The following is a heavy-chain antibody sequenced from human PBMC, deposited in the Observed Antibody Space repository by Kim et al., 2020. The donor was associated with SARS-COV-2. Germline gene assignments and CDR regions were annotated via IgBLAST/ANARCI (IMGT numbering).Heavy chain of an antibody. J-gene: IGHJ4*02. Sequence: GGSLRLSCLASGFRFSDYAMTWVRQTPGKGLEWVISIGHDGSRIYYSDSVKGRFTISRDNSKNTLYLQMNNLGVEDTALYYCAKDRLAYYSGSGVYYFDQWGLGTQVTVSS. CDR3: AKDRLAYYSGSGVYYFDQ. CDR2: IGHDGSRI. D-gene: IGHD3-10*01. CDR1: GFRFSDYA. V-gene: IGHV3-23*01.